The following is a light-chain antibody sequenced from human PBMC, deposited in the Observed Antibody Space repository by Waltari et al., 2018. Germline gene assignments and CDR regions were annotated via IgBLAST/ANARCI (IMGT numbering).Light chain of an antibody. CDR2: GAS. V-gene: IGKV3-15*01. Sequence: EIVMTQSPATLSVSPGERATLSCRASQSVSSNIARYQQKPGQTPRLLIYGASTRATGIPARFSGGGSGTEFTLTISSLQSEDFAVYYCQQYSNWPPWTFGQGTKVEIK. J-gene: IGKJ1*01. CDR1: QSVSSN. CDR3: QQYSNWPPWT.